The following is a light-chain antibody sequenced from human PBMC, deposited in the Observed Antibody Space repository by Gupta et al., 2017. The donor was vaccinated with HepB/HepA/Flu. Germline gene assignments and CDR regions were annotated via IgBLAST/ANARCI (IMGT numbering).Light chain of an antibody. CDR1: SSNIGAGYD. CDR2: GNI. V-gene: IGLV1-40*01. J-gene: IGLJ3*02. CDR3: QSYDSSLSGSV. Sequence: HSVLPQPPSVSGAPGQRVTISCTGSSSNIGAGYDVHWYQQLPGTAPKLLIYGNINRPSGVPDRFSGSKSGTSASLAITELQAEDEADYYCQSYDSSLSGSVFGGGTKLTVL.